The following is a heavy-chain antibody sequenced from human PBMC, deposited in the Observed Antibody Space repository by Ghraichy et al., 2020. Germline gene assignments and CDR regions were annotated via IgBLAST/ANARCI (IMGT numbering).Heavy chain of an antibody. CDR2: INPSGGST. CDR1: GFTFSRFA. D-gene: IGHD5-18*01. J-gene: IGHJ4*02. Sequence: GGSLRLSCAASGFTFSRFAMSWVRQAPGKGLEWVSGINPSGGSTYYGDSVTGRFTISRDNSNNTLYLQMNNLRAEDTALYYCAKQGNNPIHFDYWGQGAVVTVSS. V-gene: IGHV3-23*01. CDR3: AKQGNNPIHFDY.